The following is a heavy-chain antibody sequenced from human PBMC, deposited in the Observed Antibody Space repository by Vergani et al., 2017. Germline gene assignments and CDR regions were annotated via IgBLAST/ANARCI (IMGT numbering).Heavy chain of an antibody. CDR2: ISGSGGST. D-gene: IGHD1-26*01. CDR1: GFTFSSYA. CDR3: AKGSGATTGPYYFDY. J-gene: IGHJ4*02. Sequence: EVQLLESGGGLVQPGGSLRLSCAASGFTFSSYAMRWVRPAPGKGLEWVSAISGSGGSTYYADSVKGRFTISRNNSKNTLYLQMNSLRAEDTAVYYFAKGSGATTGPYYFDYWGQGTLVTVSS. V-gene: IGHV3-23*01.